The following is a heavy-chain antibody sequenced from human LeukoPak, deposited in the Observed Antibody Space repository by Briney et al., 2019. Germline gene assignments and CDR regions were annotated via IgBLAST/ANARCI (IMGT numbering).Heavy chain of an antibody. D-gene: IGHD1-26*01. J-gene: IGHJ4*02. CDR1: RFSFSNYW. Sequence: GGSLTLSCPVSRFSFSNYWMSWVRQAPGRGVEGVANVNQDGTQTYYVDSVKGRFTISRDNAKNSLYLQMKSVRAEDTAVYFCARVVGAHEVFDYWGQGTPVTVSS. CDR3: ARVVGAHEVFDY. CDR2: VNQDGTQT. V-gene: IGHV3-7*01.